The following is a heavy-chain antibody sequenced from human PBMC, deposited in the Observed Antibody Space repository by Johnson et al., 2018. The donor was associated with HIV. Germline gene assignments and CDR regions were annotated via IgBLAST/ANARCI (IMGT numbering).Heavy chain of an antibody. V-gene: IGHV3-30*04. CDR2: ISYDGTKK. Sequence: QVQLVESGGGVVQPGRSLRLSCAASGFTFSSYAMHWVRQAPGKGLEWVALISYDGTKKYSAGSVKGRFTISRDNSKNTLYLQMNNLRLGDTAVYYCARSVHDYSDYLWGRDAFDIWGQGTMVIVSS. CDR1: GFTFSSYA. CDR3: ARSVHDYSDYLWGRDAFDI. J-gene: IGHJ3*02. D-gene: IGHD4-11*01.